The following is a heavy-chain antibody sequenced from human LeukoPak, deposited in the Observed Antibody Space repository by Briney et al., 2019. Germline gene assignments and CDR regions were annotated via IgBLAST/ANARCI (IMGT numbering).Heavy chain of an antibody. J-gene: IGHJ4*02. CDR1: GGSLSNHY. CDR3: ARLPGVVDFDS. V-gene: IGHV4-34*01. Sequence: SETLSLTCAVYGGSLSNHYWTWFRQSPGKGLEWIGEINQSGNTNYNPSLKSRVTMSVDTSKNQFSLKLTSVTAADTAVYYCARLPGVVDFDSWGQGTLVTVSS. D-gene: IGHD2-21*01. CDR2: INQSGNT.